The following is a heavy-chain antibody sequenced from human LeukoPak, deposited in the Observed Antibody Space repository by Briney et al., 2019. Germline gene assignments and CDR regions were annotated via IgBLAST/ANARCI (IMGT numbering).Heavy chain of an antibody. V-gene: IGHV3-23*01. D-gene: IGHD5-12*01. CDR3: ARDLRIAGYDYVDFDY. CDR2: ISGSGGST. J-gene: IGHJ4*02. Sequence: GGSLRLSCAASGFTFSSYAMGWVRQAPGKGLEWVSAISGSGGSTYYADSVKGRFTISRDNSKNTLYLQMNSLRAEDTAVYYCARDLRIAGYDYVDFDYWGQGTLVTVSS. CDR1: GFTFSSYA.